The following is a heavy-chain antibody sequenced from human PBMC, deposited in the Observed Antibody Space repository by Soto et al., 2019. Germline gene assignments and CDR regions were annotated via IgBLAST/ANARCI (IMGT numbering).Heavy chain of an antibody. CDR2: MNPNSGNT. D-gene: IGHD6-13*01. V-gene: IGHV1-8*01. CDR1: GYTFTSYD. Sequence: GASVKVSCKASGYTFTSYDINWVRQATGQGLEWMGWMNPNSGNTGYAQKFQGRVTMTRNTSISTAYVELSSLRSEDTAVYYCARGGIALEDYYYYGMDVWGQGTTVTVSS. CDR3: ARGGIALEDYYYYGMDV. J-gene: IGHJ6*02.